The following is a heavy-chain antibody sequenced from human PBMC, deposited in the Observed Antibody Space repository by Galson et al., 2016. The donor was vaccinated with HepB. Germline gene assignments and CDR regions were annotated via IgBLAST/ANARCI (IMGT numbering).Heavy chain of an antibody. CDR1: DDSITSTSYY. V-gene: IGHV4-39*01. CDR2: IHYSGGT. J-gene: IGHJ4*02. D-gene: IGHD2-2*01. CDR3: GCSCPPADFDC. Sequence: SETLSLTCTVSDDSITSTSYYWGWIRQPPGKRLEWIGSIHYSGGTYYNPSLKSRFTMSIDTSRNQFSLKLSAVTAADTAVYYCGCSCPPADFDCWGQGILVTVSS.